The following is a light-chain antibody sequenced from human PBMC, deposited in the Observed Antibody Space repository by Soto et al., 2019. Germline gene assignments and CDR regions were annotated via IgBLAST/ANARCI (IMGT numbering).Light chain of an antibody. V-gene: IGKV3D-15*01. CDR2: GAS. CDR1: QSVDIN. Sequence: EFVLTQSPATLSVSPGERVTLSCRASQSVDINLAWYQQKRGQAPRLLIYGASSRATGIPDRFSGSGSGTEFTLTISSLQPDDFATYYCQQYNSYWTFGQGTMVDIK. J-gene: IGKJ1*01. CDR3: QQYNSYWT.